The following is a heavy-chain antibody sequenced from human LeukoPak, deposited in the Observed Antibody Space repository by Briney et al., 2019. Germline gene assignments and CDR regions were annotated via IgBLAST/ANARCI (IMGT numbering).Heavy chain of an antibody. CDR1: GGSFSGYY. CDR2: INHIGST. Sequence: SETLSLTCAVYGGSFSGYYWSWIRQPPGKGLEWIGEINHIGSTNYNPSLKSRVTISVDTSKNQFSLKLSSVTAADTAVYYCARGILGYCSSTSCYTYYYYYMDVWGKGTTVTVSS. D-gene: IGHD2-2*02. CDR3: ARGILGYCSSTSCYTYYYYYMDV. V-gene: IGHV4-34*01. J-gene: IGHJ6*03.